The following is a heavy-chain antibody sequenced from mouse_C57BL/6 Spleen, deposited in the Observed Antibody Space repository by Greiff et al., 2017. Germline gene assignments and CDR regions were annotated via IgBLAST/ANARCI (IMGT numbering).Heavy chain of an antibody. CDR2: IYPSDSET. CDR1: GYTFTSYW. J-gene: IGHJ2*01. CDR3: ARRGEYYFDC. V-gene: IGHV1-61*01. Sequence: VQLQQPGAELVRPGSSVKLSCKASGYTFTSYWMDWVKQRPGQGLEWIGNIYPSDSETHYNQKFKDKATLTVDKSSSTAYMQLSSLTSEDSAVYYCARRGEYYFDCWGQGTTLTVSS.